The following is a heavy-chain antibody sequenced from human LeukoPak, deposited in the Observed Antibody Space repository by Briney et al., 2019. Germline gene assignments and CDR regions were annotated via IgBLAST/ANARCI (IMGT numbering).Heavy chain of an antibody. J-gene: IGHJ1*01. CDR1: GFFITNNNY. Sequence: SETLSLTCTVSGFFITNNNYWGWIRQSPGKGLEWMGSIHHSGNRFETGSTHYNPSFRGRISVSADPSKNQFSLTLRSVTAADTGVYFCARNASSGFFNDWSQGSLVTVSS. CDR3: ARNASSGFFND. CDR2: IHHSGNRFETGST. D-gene: IGHD6-19*01. V-gene: IGHV4-38-2*02.